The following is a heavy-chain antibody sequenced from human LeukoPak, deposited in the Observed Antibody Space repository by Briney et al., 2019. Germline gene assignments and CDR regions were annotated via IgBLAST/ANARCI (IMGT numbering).Heavy chain of an antibody. Sequence: SETLSLTCTVSGGSISSSSYYWSWIRQPPGEGLEWIGYIYYSGSTNYNPSLKSRVTISVDTSKKHFSLRLSPVTAADTAVYFCVRHVAAPNWFDPWGQGTLVTVSS. CDR1: GGSISSSSYY. CDR2: IYYSGST. V-gene: IGHV4-61*03. D-gene: IGHD6-6*01. J-gene: IGHJ5*02. CDR3: VRHVAAPNWFDP.